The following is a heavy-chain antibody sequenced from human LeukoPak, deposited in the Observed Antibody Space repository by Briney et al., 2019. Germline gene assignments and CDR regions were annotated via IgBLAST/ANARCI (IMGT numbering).Heavy chain of an antibody. Sequence: GGSLRLSCSASGFTFTAYTMNWVRQAPGKGQEWVSYIDYGGSVTHYADSVKGRFTISRDNAENSLYLQMNSLRVEDTAVYYCTRDLEYWRQGVEVTVSS. CDR3: TRDLEY. V-gene: IGHV3-48*01. CDR2: IDYGGSVT. J-gene: IGHJ4*02. CDR1: GFTFTAYT.